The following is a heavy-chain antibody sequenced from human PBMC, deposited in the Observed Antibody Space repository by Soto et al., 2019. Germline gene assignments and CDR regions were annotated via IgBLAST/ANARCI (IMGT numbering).Heavy chain of an antibody. Sequence: SETLSLTCTVSRGSISTYYWSWIRQPPGKGPEWIGSIFYSGSTYYNPSLKSRVTISVDTSKNQFSLKLSSVTAADTAVYYFASLQDRDSSGYYYWFDPWGQGTLVTVSS. CDR1: RGSISTYY. J-gene: IGHJ5*02. CDR3: ASLQDRDSSGYYYWFDP. CDR2: IFYSGST. V-gene: IGHV4-59*05. D-gene: IGHD3-22*01.